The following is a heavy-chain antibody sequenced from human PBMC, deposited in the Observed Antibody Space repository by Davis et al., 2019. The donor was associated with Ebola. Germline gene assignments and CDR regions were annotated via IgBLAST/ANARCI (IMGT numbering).Heavy chain of an antibody. D-gene: IGHD3-10*01. V-gene: IGHV1-58*01. CDR3: ATDRYGENNYYGMDV. J-gene: IGHJ6*02. Sequence: SVKVSCKASGFTSSNSAVQWMRQARGQRLEWIGWIVVGSGNRLYSPKFQERVTITGDMSTSTAYMDLSGLRSEDTAVYYCATDRYGENNYYGMDVWGQGTTVTVSS. CDR1: GFTSSNSA. CDR2: IVVGSGNR.